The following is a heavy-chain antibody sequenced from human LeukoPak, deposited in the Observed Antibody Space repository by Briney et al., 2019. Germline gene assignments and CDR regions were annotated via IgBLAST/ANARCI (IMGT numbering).Heavy chain of an antibody. V-gene: IGHV1-69*13. CDR3: AREVEGLLYAFDY. CDR2: IIPIFGTA. CDR1: GGTFSSYA. Sequence: ASVKVSCKASGGTFSSYAISWVRQAPGQGLEWMGGIIPIFGTANYAQKFQGRVTITADESTSTAYMELSSLRSEDTAVYYCAREVEGLLYAFDYWGQGTLVTASS. J-gene: IGHJ4*02. D-gene: IGHD3-3*01.